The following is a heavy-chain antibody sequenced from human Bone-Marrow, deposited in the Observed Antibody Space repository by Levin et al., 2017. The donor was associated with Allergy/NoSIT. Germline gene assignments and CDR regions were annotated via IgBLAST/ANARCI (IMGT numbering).Heavy chain of an antibody. J-gene: IGHJ4*02. CDR1: GYSFSTYW. CDR2: IYPRDSDT. Sequence: GESLKISCKGSGYSFSTYWIGWVRQMPGKGLEWMGIIYPRDSDTRYSPSFQGQVTISVDKSINTAYLQWSSLKASDTAMYYCARDHYTDSTGFLPLFDYWGQGTLVTVSA. V-gene: IGHV5-51*01. D-gene: IGHD3-22*01. CDR3: ARDHYTDSTGFLPLFDY.